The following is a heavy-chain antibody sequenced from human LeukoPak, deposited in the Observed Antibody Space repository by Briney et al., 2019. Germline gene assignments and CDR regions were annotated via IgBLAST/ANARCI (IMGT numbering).Heavy chain of an antibody. Sequence: GGSLRLSCAASGFTVSSNYMTWVRQAPGKGLEWVANIKQDGSETYYMDYVKGRFTISRDNSKNTLYLQMNSLRAEDTAVYYCASLHFGVVSLLDYYMDVWGKGTTVTVSS. CDR1: GFTVSSNY. J-gene: IGHJ6*03. CDR2: IKQDGSET. CDR3: ASLHFGVVSLLDYYMDV. V-gene: IGHV3-7*01. D-gene: IGHD3-3*01.